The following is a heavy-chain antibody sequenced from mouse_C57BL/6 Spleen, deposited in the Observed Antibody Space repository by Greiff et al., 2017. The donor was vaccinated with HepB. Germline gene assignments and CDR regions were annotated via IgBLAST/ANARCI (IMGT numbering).Heavy chain of an antibody. Sequence: QVQLQQPGAELVKPGASVKLSCKASGYTFTSYWMQWVKQRSGQGLEWIGEIDPSDSYTNYNQKFKGKATLTVDTSSSTAYMQLSSLTSEDSAVYYCARGGLLGGGFFDYWGQGTTLTVSS. CDR3: ARGGLLGGGFFDY. D-gene: IGHD2-10*01. J-gene: IGHJ2*01. CDR1: GYTFTSYW. CDR2: IDPSDSYT. V-gene: IGHV1-50*01.